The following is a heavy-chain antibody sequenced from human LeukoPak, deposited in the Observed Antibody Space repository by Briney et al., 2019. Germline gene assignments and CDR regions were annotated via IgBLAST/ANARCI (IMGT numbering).Heavy chain of an antibody. CDR1: GGSISSGDSY. D-gene: IGHD6-13*01. CDR2: IHYSGST. Sequence: SETLSLTCTVSGGSISSGDSYWSWIRQPPGKGLEWIGYIHYSGSTYYNPSLRSRVTISVDTSENQFSLKLSSVTAADTPVYYCARRPQQNWFDPWGQGTLVTVSS. V-gene: IGHV4-30-4*01. J-gene: IGHJ5*02. CDR3: ARRPQQNWFDP.